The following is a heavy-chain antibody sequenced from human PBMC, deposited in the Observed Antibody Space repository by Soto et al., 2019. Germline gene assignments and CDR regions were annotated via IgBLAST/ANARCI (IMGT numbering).Heavy chain of an antibody. J-gene: IGHJ6*02. CDR2: INAGNGNT. CDR1: GYTFTSYA. D-gene: IGHD3-9*01. V-gene: IGHV1-3*01. Sequence: ASVKVSCKASGYTFTSYAMHWVRQAPGQRLEWMGWINAGNGNTKYSQKFQGRVTITRDTSASTAYMELSSLRSEDTAVYYCARGRSSYDILTGDYIYYYYYGMDGWGQGTTVTVSS. CDR3: ARGRSSYDILTGDYIYYYYYGMDG.